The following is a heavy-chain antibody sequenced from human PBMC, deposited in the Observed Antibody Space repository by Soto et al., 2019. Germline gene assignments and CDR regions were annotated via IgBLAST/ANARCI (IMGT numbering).Heavy chain of an antibody. D-gene: IGHD6-19*01. V-gene: IGHV3-74*01. CDR3: SRDRGWSLFDY. J-gene: IGHJ4*02. CDR1: GFTFSSYW. Sequence: EVQLVESGGGLVQPGGSLRLSCAASGFTFSSYWMYWVRQAPGKGLVWVSRTNSDGSDTSYADSVKGRVTISRDNAKNPLYLQMNSLRAEDTAVYYCSRDRGWSLFDYWGQGTLVTVSS. CDR2: TNSDGSDT.